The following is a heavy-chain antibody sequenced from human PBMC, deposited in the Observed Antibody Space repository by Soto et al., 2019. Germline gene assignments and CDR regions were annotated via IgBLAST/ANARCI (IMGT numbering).Heavy chain of an antibody. CDR1: GYTFXTSG. D-gene: IGHD2-15*01. CDR2: ISTYNGDT. Sequence: ASVKVSCKASGYTFXTSGMSWLRQAPGQGLEWMGCISTYNGDTNDAPKFQDRVTMTSDTSTSTVYMELRSLRSDDTAVYYCARAGAAPYYYYGMDVWGQGTRVTVSS. J-gene: IGHJ6*02. CDR3: ARAGAAPYYYYGMDV. V-gene: IGHV1-18*01.